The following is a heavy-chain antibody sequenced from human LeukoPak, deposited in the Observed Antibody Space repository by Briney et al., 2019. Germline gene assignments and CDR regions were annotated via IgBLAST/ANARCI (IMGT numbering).Heavy chain of an antibody. CDR1: GFTFSSYE. D-gene: IGHD1-14*01. Sequence: GGSLRLSCAASGFTFSSYEMNRVRQAPGKGLEWVSYISSSGGTTYYADSVKGRFTVSRDSAKNSLYLQMNSLRAEDTAVYYCARDNRVTLRRWFDPWGQGTLVTVSS. J-gene: IGHJ5*02. CDR2: ISSSGGTT. CDR3: ARDNRVTLRRWFDP. V-gene: IGHV3-48*03.